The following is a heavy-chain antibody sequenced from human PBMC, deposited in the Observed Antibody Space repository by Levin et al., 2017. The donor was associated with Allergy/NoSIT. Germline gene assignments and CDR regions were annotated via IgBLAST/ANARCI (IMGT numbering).Heavy chain of an antibody. CDR3: AKDRYGGFGEFGGFDI. J-gene: IGHJ3*02. V-gene: IGHV3-30*18. CDR1: GFTFRTSG. D-gene: IGHD3-10*01. Sequence: LSLTCAASGFTFRTSGMHWVRQAPGKGLEWVAVISYDGSYKYYADCVKGRFTFSRDNSKNTLYLQMNSLTTEDTAVYYCAKDRYGGFGEFGGFDIWGQGTLVTVSS. CDR2: ISYDGSYK.